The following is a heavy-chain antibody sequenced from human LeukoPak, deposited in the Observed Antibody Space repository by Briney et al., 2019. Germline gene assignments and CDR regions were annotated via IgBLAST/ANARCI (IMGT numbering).Heavy chain of an antibody. CDR1: GFTVSSNY. CDR2: IYSGGGT. D-gene: IGHD5-24*01. V-gene: IGHV3-66*01. CDR3: ARDKGDGYNPYYFDY. J-gene: IGHJ4*02. Sequence: GGSLRLSCAASGFTVSSNYMSWVRQAPGKGLEWVSVIYSGGGTYYADSVKGRFTISRDNSKNTPYLQMNSLRAEDTAVYYCARDKGDGYNPYYFDYWGQGTLVTVSS.